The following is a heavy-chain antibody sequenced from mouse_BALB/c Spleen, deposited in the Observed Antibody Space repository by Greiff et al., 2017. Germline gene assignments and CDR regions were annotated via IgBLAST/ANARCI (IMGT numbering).Heavy chain of an antibody. CDR2: ISSGSSTI. J-gene: IGHJ2*01. Sequence: EVKLMESGGGLVQPGGSRKLSCAASGFTFSSFGMHWVRQAPEKGLVWVAYISSGSSTIYYADTVKGRFTISRDNPKNTLFLQMTSLRSEDTAMYYCARSDYGSSLDYWGQGTTLTVSS. CDR1: GFTFSSFG. V-gene: IGHV5-17*02. D-gene: IGHD1-1*01. CDR3: ARSDYGSSLDY.